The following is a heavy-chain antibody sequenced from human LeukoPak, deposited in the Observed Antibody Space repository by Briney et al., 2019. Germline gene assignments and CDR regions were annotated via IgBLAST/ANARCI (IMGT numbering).Heavy chain of an antibody. D-gene: IGHD5-24*01. CDR3: ARDRGWLQFDY. V-gene: IGHV3-7*01. J-gene: IGHJ4*02. Sequence: PGGSLRLSCAASGFSFSSYWISWVRQAPGKGLEWVANIKEDGSEKYYVDSVKGRFTISRDNVKNSLYLQMNSLRAEDRAVYYCARDRGWLQFDYWGQGTLVTVSS. CDR2: IKEDGSEK. CDR1: GFSFSSYW.